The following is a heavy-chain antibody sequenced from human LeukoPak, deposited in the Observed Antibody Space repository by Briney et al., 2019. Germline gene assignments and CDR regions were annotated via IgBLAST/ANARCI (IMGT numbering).Heavy chain of an antibody. J-gene: IGHJ4*02. CDR2: ISGSGGST. D-gene: IGHD3-22*01. Sequence: GGSLRLSCAASGYTFDDYGMSWVRQAPGKGLEWVSAISGSGGSTYYADSVKGRFTISRDNSKNTLYLQMNSLRAEDTAVYYCAKDRGFGDSSGYYGFDYWGQGTLVTVSS. V-gene: IGHV3-23*01. CDR3: AKDRGFGDSSGYYGFDY. CDR1: GYTFDDYG.